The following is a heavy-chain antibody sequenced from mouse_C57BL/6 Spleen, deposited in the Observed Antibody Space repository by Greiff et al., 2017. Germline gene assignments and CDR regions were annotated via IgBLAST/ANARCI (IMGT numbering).Heavy chain of an antibody. V-gene: IGHV5-9*01. CDR1: GFTFSSYT. D-gene: IGHD1-1*01. J-gene: IGHJ3*01. CDR3: ANFYGSSEGFAY. CDR2: ISGGGGNT. Sequence: EVQVVESGGGLVKPGGSLKLSCAASGFTFSSYTMSWVRQTPEKRLEWVATISGGGGNTYYPDSVKGRFTISRDNAKNTLYLQMSSLRSEDTALYYCANFYGSSEGFAYWGQGTLVTVST.